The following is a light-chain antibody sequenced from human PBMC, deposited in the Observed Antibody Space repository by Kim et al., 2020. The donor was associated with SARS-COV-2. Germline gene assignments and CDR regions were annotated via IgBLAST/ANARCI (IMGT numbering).Light chain of an antibody. CDR1: QSVSSSY. Sequence: SRGERATLSCRASQSVSSSYLAWYQQKHGQAPRLLIYGASSRATGIPDRFSGSGSGTDFTLTISRLEPEDFAVYYCQQYGSSPPYTFGQGTKLEI. J-gene: IGKJ2*01. V-gene: IGKV3-20*01. CDR3: QQYGSSPPYT. CDR2: GAS.